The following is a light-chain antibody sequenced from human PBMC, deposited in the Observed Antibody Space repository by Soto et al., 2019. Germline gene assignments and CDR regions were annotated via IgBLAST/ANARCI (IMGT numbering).Light chain of an antibody. J-gene: IGKJ2*02. CDR3: QQRRNWPSGGT. CDR1: QSVSSY. V-gene: IGKV3-11*01. CDR2: DAS. Sequence: EIVLTQSPATLSLSPGERATLSCRASQSVSSYLAWYQQKPGQAPRLLIYDASNRATGIPARFSGSGDGTDFTLPISSLEAEDFAVYYCQQRRNWPSGGTFGQGPKLDI.